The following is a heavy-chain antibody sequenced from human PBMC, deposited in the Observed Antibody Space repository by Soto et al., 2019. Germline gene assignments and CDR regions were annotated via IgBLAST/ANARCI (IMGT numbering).Heavy chain of an antibody. CDR2: INHSGST. CDR1: GGSFSGYY. CDR3: ARSLAARAYYGMDV. Sequence: PSETLSLPCAVYGGSFSGYYWSWIRQPPGKGLERIGEINHSGSTNYNPSLKSRVTISVDTSKNQFSLKLSSVTAADTAVYYCARSLAARAYYGMDVWGQGTTVTVSS. V-gene: IGHV4-34*01. D-gene: IGHD6-6*01. J-gene: IGHJ6*02.